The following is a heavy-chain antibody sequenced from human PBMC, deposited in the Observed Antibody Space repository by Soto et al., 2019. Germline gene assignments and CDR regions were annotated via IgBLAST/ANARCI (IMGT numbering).Heavy chain of an antibody. J-gene: IGHJ5*02. D-gene: IGHD6-6*01. V-gene: IGHV1-18*04. CDR3: ARSPLASRPSCFDP. CDR1: GYRFSGYG. CDR2: ISGNQGAT. Sequence: QVQLVQSGPEVRKPGASVKVSCRTSGYRFSGYGIHWARLGRGQGLEWMGWISGNQGATQYPQRFQGRITMTTDASTGTGYMELSSLRVDDTAIYFCARSPLASRPSCFDPWGPGTLVTVSS.